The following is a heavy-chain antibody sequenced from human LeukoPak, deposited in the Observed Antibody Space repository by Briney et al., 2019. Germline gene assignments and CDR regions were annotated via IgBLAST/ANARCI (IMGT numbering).Heavy chain of an antibody. Sequence: PGGSLRLSCAASGFTFSSYDMNWVRQAPGKGLEWVSYISSGNTIYYTDSVKGRFTISRDNAQNSLYLQMNSLRAEDTAVYYCARYSSSWHYYFDHWGQGTLVTVSS. D-gene: IGHD6-13*01. V-gene: IGHV3-48*03. CDR3: ARYSSSWHYYFDH. J-gene: IGHJ4*02. CDR2: ISSGNTI. CDR1: GFTFSSYD.